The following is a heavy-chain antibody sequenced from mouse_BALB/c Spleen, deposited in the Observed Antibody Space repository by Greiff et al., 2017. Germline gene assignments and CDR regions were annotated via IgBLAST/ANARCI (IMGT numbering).Heavy chain of an antibody. J-gene: IGHJ3*01. Sequence: QVQLQQSGAELVRPGTSVKVSCKASGYAFTNYLIEWVKQRPGQGLEWIGVINPGSGGTNYNEKFKVKATLTADKSSSTAYMQLSSLTSDDSAVYFCARGDYYRYDVAWFAYWGQGTLVTVSA. D-gene: IGHD2-14*01. V-gene: IGHV1-54*01. CDR1: GYAFTNYL. CDR3: ARGDYYRYDVAWFAY. CDR2: INPGSGGT.